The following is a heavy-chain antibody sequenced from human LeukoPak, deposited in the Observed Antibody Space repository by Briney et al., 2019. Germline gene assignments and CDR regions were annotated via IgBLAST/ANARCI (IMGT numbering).Heavy chain of an antibody. V-gene: IGHV1-8*01. Sequence: ASVRVSCKASGYTFTSYDINWVRQATGQGLEWMGWMNPNSGNTGYAQKFQGRVTMTRNTSISTAYMELSSLRSEDTAVYYCARGGGDIAAAGFDPWGQGTLVTVSS. CDR3: ARGGGDIAAAGFDP. D-gene: IGHD6-13*01. CDR1: GYTFTSYD. CDR2: MNPNSGNT. J-gene: IGHJ5*02.